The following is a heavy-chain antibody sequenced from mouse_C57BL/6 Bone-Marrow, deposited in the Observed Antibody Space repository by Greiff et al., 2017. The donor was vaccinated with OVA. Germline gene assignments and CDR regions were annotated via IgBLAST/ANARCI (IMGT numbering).Heavy chain of an antibody. CDR3: ARHPACSTNPFAY. CDR2: ISSGGSYT. Sequence: EVMLVESGGDLVKPGGSLKLSCAASGFTFSSYGMSWVRQTPDKRLEWVATISSGGSYTYYPDSVKGRFTISRDNAKNTLYLQMSSLKSEDTAMYYCARHPACSTNPFAYWGQGTLVTVSA. CDR1: GFTFSSYG. J-gene: IGHJ3*01. V-gene: IGHV5-6*01. D-gene: IGHD1-1*01.